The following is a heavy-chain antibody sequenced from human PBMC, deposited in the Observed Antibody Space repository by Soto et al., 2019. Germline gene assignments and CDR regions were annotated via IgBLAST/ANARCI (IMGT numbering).Heavy chain of an antibody. D-gene: IGHD3-10*01. CDR3: AKDFKISGGHYGSLYYYYGMDV. CDR2: ISYDGILK. Sequence: PGGSLRLSCEASGFTFSAFGMHWVRQAPGKGLEWVAIISYDGILKYYADPVKGRFTISRDTSKSALYLQMNSLRPEDTAVYYCAKDFKISGGHYGSLYYYYGMDVWGQGTTVTVSS. V-gene: IGHV3-30*18. J-gene: IGHJ6*02. CDR1: GFTFSAFG.